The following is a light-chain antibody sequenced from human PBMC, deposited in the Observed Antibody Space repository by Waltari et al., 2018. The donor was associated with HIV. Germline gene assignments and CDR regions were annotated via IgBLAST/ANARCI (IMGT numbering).Light chain of an antibody. CDR1: SSAIGSNA. J-gene: IGLJ2*01. CDR2: SNN. CDR3: AAWDDSLNGPHVV. V-gene: IGLV1-44*01. Sequence: QSVLTQPPSASETPGQRVAISCSGSSSAIGSNAVNWYQQLPGTAPKLHIYSNNQRPSGVPDRFSGSKSGTSASLAISGLQSEDEADYYCAAWDDSLNGPHVVFGGGTKLTVL.